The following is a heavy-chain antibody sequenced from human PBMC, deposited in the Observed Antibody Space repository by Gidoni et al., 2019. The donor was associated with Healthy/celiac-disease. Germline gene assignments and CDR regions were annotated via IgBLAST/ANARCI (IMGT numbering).Heavy chain of an antibody. V-gene: IGHV3-23*04. CDR2: ISGSGGST. D-gene: IGHD6-6*01. CDR3: AQGGIAARPYYYYGMDV. CDR1: GFTFRSYA. J-gene: IGHJ6*02. Sequence: EVQLVESGGGLVQPGGSLRLSCAASGFTFRSYAMSWVRPAPGKGLEWVSAISGSGGSTYYAESVKGRFTISGDNSKNTLYLQMNSLRAEDTAVYYCAQGGIAARPYYYYGMDVWGQGTTVTVSS.